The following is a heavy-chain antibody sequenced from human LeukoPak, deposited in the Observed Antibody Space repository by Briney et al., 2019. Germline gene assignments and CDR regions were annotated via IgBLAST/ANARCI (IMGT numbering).Heavy chain of an antibody. J-gene: IGHJ5*02. CDR2: INPNSGDT. V-gene: IGHV1-2*02. Sequence: ASVKVSCKASGYTFSSYYVHWVRQAPGLGLEWMGWINPNSGDTNYAQKFQGRVTMTRDTSINTAYMELSRLTSDDTAVYYCARDRCSGGSCYPDWFDPWGQGTLVTVSS. CDR1: GYTFSSYY. D-gene: IGHD2-15*01. CDR3: ARDRCSGGSCYPDWFDP.